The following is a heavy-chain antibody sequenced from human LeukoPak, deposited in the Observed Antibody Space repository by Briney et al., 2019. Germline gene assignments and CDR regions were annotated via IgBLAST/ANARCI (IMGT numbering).Heavy chain of an antibody. D-gene: IGHD1-26*01. CDR3: AREVGATGDSTLGFDY. CDR1: GYTFTSYY. V-gene: IGHV1-46*01. CDR2: INPSGGST. Sequence: ASVKVSCKASGYTFTSYYMHWVRQAPGQGLEWMGIINPSGGSTCYAQKFQGRVTMTRDTSTSTVYMELSSLRSEDTAVYYCAREVGATGDSTLGFDYWGQGTLVTVSS. J-gene: IGHJ4*02.